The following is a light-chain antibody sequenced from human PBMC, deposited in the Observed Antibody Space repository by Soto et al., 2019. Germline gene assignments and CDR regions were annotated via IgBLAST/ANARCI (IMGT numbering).Light chain of an antibody. Sequence: QSVLTQPRSVSGSPGQSVTISCTGTSSDVGGYNYVSWYQQHPGKAPKLMIYDVSKRPSGVPDRFSGSKSGNTASLTISGLQSEDEADYYCCSYAGSYTWVFGGGTTLTV. J-gene: IGLJ3*02. CDR3: CSYAGSYTWV. V-gene: IGLV2-11*01. CDR2: DVS. CDR1: SSDVGGYNY.